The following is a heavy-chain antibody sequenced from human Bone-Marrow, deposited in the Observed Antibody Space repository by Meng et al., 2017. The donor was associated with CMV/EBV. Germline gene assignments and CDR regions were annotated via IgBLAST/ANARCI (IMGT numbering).Heavy chain of an antibody. CDR1: GGSISSYY. CDR2: IYYGGST. J-gene: IGHJ6*02. CDR3: ARRCGGECWGGMDV. V-gene: IGHV4-59*01. Sequence: SETLSLTCPVSGGSISSYYWSWIRQPPGKGLEWIGYIYYGGSTNYNPSLKSRVTISVDTSKNQFSRKLSSVTAADTAVYYCARRCGGECWGGMDVWGQGTTVTVSS. D-gene: IGHD2-21*01.